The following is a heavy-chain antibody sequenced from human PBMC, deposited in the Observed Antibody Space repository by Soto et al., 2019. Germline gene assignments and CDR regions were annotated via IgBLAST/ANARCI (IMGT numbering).Heavy chain of an antibody. Sequence: ASVKVSCKASGNTFTSYDINWVRQATGHGLELMGWINPNSGNIGYAQKFQGRVTMTRDTAIRTAYMEVSRLRSDDTAVYYCARGRASGSYYLLDYWGQGTLVTV. D-gene: IGHD3-10*01. J-gene: IGHJ4*02. CDR1: GNTFTSYD. CDR2: INPNSGNI. CDR3: ARGRASGSYYLLDY. V-gene: IGHV1-8*01.